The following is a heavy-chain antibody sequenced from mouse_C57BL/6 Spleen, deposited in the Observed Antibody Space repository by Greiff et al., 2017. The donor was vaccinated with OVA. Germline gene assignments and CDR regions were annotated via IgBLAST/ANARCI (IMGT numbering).Heavy chain of an antibody. J-gene: IGHJ4*01. Sequence: EVHLVESGGGLVQSGRSLRLSCATSGFTFSDFYMEWVRQAPGKGLEWIAASRNKANDYTTEYSASVKGRFIVSRDTSQSILYLQMNALRAEDTAIYYCARDASYYYAMDYWGQGTSVTVSS. CDR3: ARDASYYYAMDY. V-gene: IGHV7-1*01. CDR1: GFTFSDFY. CDR2: SRNKANDYTT.